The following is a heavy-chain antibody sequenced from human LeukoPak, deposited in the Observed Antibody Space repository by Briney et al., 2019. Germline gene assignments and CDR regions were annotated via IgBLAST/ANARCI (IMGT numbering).Heavy chain of an antibody. Sequence: ASVKVSCKASGYTFTGYYMHWVRQAPGQGLEWMGWISAYNGNTNYAQKLQGRVTMTTDTSTSTAYMELRSLRSDDTAVYYCARVRVGAAGSNFDYWGQGTLVTVSS. CDR3: ARVRVGAAGSNFDY. J-gene: IGHJ4*02. D-gene: IGHD6-13*01. CDR1: GYTFTGYY. CDR2: ISAYNGNT. V-gene: IGHV1-18*04.